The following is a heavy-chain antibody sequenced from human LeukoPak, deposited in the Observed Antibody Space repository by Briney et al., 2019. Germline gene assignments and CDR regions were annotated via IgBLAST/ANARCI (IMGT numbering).Heavy chain of an antibody. J-gene: IGHJ4*02. CDR1: GGTFRRNA. CDR3: AARLIGQPAPGALVDY. CDR2: IIPMFGEA. Sequence: SVKVSCKGSGGTFRRNAISWVRQAPGQGLEWMGGIIPMFGEANYAQRFQDRVTITADESTRRAYMELSSLRSEDTAVYYCAARLIGQPAPGALVDYWGQGTLVTVSS. V-gene: IGHV1-69*01. D-gene: IGHD3-16*01.